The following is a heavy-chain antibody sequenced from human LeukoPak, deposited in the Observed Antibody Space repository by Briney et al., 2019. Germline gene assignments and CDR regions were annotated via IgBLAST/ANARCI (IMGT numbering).Heavy chain of an antibody. CDR2: IYYSGST. Sequence: SQTLSLTCTVSGGSISSGDYYWSWIRQLPGKGLEWIGYIYYSGSTYYNPSLKSRVTISVDTSKNQFSLKLSSVTAADTAVYYCASPRKVDDAFDIWGQGTMVTVSS. J-gene: IGHJ3*02. CDR3: ASPRKVDDAFDI. D-gene: IGHD1-14*01. V-gene: IGHV4-30-4*08. CDR1: GGSISSGDYY.